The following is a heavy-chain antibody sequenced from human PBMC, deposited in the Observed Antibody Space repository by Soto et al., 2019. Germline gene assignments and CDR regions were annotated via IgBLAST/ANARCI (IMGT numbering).Heavy chain of an antibody. D-gene: IGHD4-17*01. CDR2: ISYDGSKK. Sequence: WSRTVACAASGFSFCIVARYWVRKASGEGLEWLAVISYDGSKKYYADSVRGRFTISTDNSENTLYLQMNGLRSEDTDVYYCTRDMDYGDRAFGEYWGQGTLVTVSS. J-gene: IGHJ4*02. V-gene: IGHV3-30*04. CDR1: GFSFCIVA. CDR3: TRDMDYGDRAFGEY.